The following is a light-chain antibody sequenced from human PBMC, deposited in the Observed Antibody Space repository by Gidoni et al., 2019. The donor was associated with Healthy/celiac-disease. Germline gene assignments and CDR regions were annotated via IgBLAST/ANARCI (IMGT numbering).Light chain of an antibody. CDR1: SSDLGGYNY. Sequence: QSALTQPAAVYGSPGQSITISCTVTSSDLGGYNYVSWYQQHPRNAPKLMIYEVSNRPSGVSNRFSGSKSGNTASLTISGLQAEDEADYYCSSYTSSSTLEVFGGGTKLTVL. J-gene: IGLJ3*02. CDR2: EVS. V-gene: IGLV2-14*01. CDR3: SSYTSSSTLEV.